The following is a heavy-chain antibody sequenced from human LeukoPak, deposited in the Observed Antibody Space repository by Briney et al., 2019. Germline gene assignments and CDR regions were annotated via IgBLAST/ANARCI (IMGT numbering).Heavy chain of an antibody. Sequence: GGSLRLSCAASGFTFSSYGMHWARQAPGKGLEWVAVIWYDGSNKYYADSVKGRFTISRDNSKNTLCLQMNSLRAEDTAVYYCARPTYSGSYYWFDYWGQGTLFTVSS. CDR3: ARPTYSGSYYWFDY. V-gene: IGHV3-33*01. J-gene: IGHJ4*02. CDR1: GFTFSSYG. D-gene: IGHD1-26*01. CDR2: IWYDGSNK.